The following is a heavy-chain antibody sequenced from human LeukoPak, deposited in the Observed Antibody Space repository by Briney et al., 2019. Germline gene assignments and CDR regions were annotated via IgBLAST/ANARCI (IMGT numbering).Heavy chain of an antibody. D-gene: IGHD2-15*01. CDR3: DSCCSGGSCCDY. CDR2: IKHDGSEK. CDR1: GFVFSSYW. Sequence: GGSLRLSCAASGFVFSSYWMSWVRQAPGRGLEWVANIKHDGSEKYYVDSVKDRFTISRDNAKNSMYLHMNSLRAEDTAVYYCDSCCSGGSCCDYWGRGIMVTVSS. V-gene: IGHV3-7*05. J-gene: IGHJ4*02.